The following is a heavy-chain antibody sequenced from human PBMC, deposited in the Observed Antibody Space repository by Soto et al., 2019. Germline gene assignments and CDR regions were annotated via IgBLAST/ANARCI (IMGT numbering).Heavy chain of an antibody. CDR1: GGSISSGGYS. CDR2: IYHSGST. V-gene: IGHV4-30-2*01. Sequence: SETLSLTCAFSGGSISSGGYSWRWIRQPPGKGLEWIGYIYHSGSTYYNPSLKSRVTISVDRSKNQFSLKLSSVTAADTAVYYCARYGDYGGYFDYWGQGTLVTVS. J-gene: IGHJ4*02. D-gene: IGHD4-17*01. CDR3: ARYGDYGGYFDY.